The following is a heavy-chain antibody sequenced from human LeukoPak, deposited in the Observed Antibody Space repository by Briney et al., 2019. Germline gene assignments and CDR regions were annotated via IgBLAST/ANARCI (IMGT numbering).Heavy chain of an antibody. J-gene: IGHJ5*02. CDR2: IYTSGST. CDR1: GYSISSGYY. V-gene: IGHV4-4*07. D-gene: IGHD3-22*01. Sequence: SETLSLTCTVSGYSISSGYYWGWIRQPAGKGLEWIGRIYTSGSTNYNPSLKSRVTMSVDTSKNQFSLKLSSVTAADTAVYYCARESYYYDSSGYPPYWFDPWGQGTLVTVSS. CDR3: ARESYYYDSSGYPPYWFDP.